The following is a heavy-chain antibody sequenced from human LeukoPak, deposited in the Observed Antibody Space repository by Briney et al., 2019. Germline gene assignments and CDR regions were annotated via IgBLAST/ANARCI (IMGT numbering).Heavy chain of an antibody. CDR1: GYTFTSYG. Sequence: ASVKVSCKASGYTFTSYGISWMRQAPGQGLEWMGWISPDNGNTNSAQNLQGRVTMTTDTSTSTAYMELRSLRSDDTAVYYCARVGTTVTTYYYYGMDVWGQGTTVTVSS. V-gene: IGHV1-18*01. J-gene: IGHJ6*02. CDR2: ISPDNGNT. D-gene: IGHD4-17*01. CDR3: ARVGTTVTTYYYYGMDV.